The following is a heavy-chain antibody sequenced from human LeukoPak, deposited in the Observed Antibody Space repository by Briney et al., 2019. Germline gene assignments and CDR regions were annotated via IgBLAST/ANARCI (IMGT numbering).Heavy chain of an antibody. J-gene: IGHJ6*02. Sequence: GGSLRLSCAASGFTFSDHYMDWVRQAPGKGLEWVGRTRNKANSYTTEYAASVKGRFTITRDDSKNSLYLQMNSLRAEDTAVYYCARDGKRGFDVDVWGQGTTVTVSS. CDR3: ARDGKRGFDVDV. CDR2: TRNKANSYTT. V-gene: IGHV3-72*01. D-gene: IGHD3-22*01. CDR1: GFTFSDHY.